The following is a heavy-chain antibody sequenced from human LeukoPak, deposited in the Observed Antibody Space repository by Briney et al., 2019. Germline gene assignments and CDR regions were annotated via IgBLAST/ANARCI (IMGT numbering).Heavy chain of an antibody. Sequence: SETLSLTCTVSGGSISRRSYYWGWIRQPPGKGLEWIGSMYYSGISYYNPSLKSRVTISVDTSKNQFSLKLSSVTAADTAVYYCARLDYYGAGVDYWGLGTLVPVSS. J-gene: IGHJ4*02. CDR1: GGSISRRSYY. D-gene: IGHD3-10*01. CDR2: MYYSGIS. CDR3: ARLDYYGAGVDY. V-gene: IGHV4-39*01.